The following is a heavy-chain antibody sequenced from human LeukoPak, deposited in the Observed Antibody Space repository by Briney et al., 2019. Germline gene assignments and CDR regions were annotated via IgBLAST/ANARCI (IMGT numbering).Heavy chain of an antibody. V-gene: IGHV3-53*01. CDR2: IYSGGST. CDR1: GFTVSSNY. CDR3: AKDALWFPTY. D-gene: IGHD3-10*01. Sequence: GGSLRLSYAASGFTVSSNYMSWVRQAPGKGLEWVSVIYSGGSTYYADSVKGRFTISRDNSKNTLYLQMNSLRAEDTAVYYCAKDALWFPTYWGQGTLVTVSS. J-gene: IGHJ4*02.